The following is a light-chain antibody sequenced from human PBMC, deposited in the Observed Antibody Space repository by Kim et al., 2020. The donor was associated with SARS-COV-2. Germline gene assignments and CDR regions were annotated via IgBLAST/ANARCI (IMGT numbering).Light chain of an antibody. J-gene: IGKJ4*01. CDR3: QQYNHWPLT. Sequence: VSPGEGGTLSCRASEGIGTNLAWYQQRPGQAPRLLIYGASTRAAGIPARFSGSGSGTEFTLTISGLQSEDFAIFYCQQYNHWPLTFGGGTKVDIK. V-gene: IGKV3-15*01. CDR1: EGIGTN. CDR2: GAS.